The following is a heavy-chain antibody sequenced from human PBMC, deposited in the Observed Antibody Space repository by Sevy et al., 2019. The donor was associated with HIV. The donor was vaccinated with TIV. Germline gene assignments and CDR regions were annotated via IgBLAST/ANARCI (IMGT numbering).Heavy chain of an antibody. CDR3: TRYFVATTLGGAPFDI. J-gene: IGHJ3*02. CDR1: GFTFDDYA. D-gene: IGHD5-12*01. CDR2: ISWDSGLI. Sequence: GGYLRLSCAASGFTFDDYAMNWVRQAPGKGLEGVSGISWDSGLIGYAVSVQGRFTVSRDSSKNSLYLQMNNLRPEDTTLYYCTRYFVATTLGGAPFDIWGRGTLVPVSS. V-gene: IGHV3-9*01.